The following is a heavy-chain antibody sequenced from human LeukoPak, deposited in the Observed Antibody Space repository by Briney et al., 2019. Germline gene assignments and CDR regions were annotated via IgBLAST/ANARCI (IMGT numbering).Heavy chain of an antibody. Sequence: GGSLRLSCEVSGIIFSGYGIHWVRQAPGKGLEWVAVIWSDGSNRFYAGSVKGRFTISRDNARNTVFLQMNSLRGEDTAVYYCARDAQRGFDYSNSLRYWGHGILVTVSS. CDR3: ARDAQRGFDYSNSLRY. CDR1: GIIFSGYG. D-gene: IGHD4-11*01. J-gene: IGHJ4*01. V-gene: IGHV3-33*01. CDR2: IWSDGSNR.